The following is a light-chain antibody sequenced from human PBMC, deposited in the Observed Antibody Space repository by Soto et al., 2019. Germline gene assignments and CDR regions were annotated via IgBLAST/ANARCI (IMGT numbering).Light chain of an antibody. CDR3: LVSYSGARQV. CDR2: DTS. CDR1: TGAVTSGHY. J-gene: IGLJ3*02. V-gene: IGLV7-46*01. Sequence: QAVVTQEPSLTVSPGGTVTLTCGSSTGAVTSGHYPYWFQQKPGQAPRTLIYDTSNKHSWTPARFSGSLLGGKAALTLSGAQPEDEAEYYCLVSYSGARQVFGGGTQQTVL.